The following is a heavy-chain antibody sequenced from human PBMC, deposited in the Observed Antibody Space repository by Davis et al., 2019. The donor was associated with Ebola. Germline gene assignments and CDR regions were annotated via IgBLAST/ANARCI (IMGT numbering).Heavy chain of an antibody. J-gene: IGHJ3*02. D-gene: IGHD6-13*01. CDR1: GGSISSGGYY. CDR3: ARDGSSSWYLLGGDAFDI. CDR2: IYYSGST. V-gene: IGHV4-31*03. Sequence: PSETLSLTCTVSGGSISSGGYYWSWIRQHPGKGLEWIGYIYYSGSTYYNPSLKSRVTVSVDTSKNQFSLKLSSVTAADTAVYYCARDGSSSWYLLGGDAFDIWGQGTMVTVSS.